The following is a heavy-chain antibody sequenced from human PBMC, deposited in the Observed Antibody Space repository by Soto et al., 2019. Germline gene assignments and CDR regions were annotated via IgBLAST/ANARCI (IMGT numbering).Heavy chain of an antibody. CDR2: ISSSSSSI. V-gene: IGHV3-21*01. Sequence: PGGSLRLSCAASGFTFSSYSMNWVRQAPGKGLEWVSSISSSSSSIYYADSVTGRFTLSRDNAKTSLYLPMPSLRAEDTAVYSSPRDLSSYGSGWGHGTLVTVSS. CDR3: PRDLSSYGSG. D-gene: IGHD3-10*01. CDR1: GFTFSSYS. J-gene: IGHJ4*01.